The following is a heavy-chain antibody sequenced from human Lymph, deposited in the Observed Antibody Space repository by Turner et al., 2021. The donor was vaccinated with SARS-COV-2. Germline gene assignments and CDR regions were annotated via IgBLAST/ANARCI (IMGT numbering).Heavy chain of an antibody. V-gene: IGHV3-9*01. CDR1: GFTFDGYA. CDR3: AKGRRFGMDV. CDR2: ISWNSGSI. Sequence: EVQLVESGGCLVQPGRSLRPSCAASGFTFDGYAMHWVRQAPGKGLEWVSGISWNSGSIGYADSVKGRFTITRDNAKNSLYLQMNSLSAEDTALYYCAKGRRFGMDVWGQGTTVTVSS. J-gene: IGHJ6*02.